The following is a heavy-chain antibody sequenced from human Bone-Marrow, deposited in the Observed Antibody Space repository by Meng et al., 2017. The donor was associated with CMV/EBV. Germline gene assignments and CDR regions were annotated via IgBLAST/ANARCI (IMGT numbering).Heavy chain of an antibody. D-gene: IGHD3-3*01. Sequence: SETLSLTCTVSGGSISSSSYYWGWIRQPPGKGLEWIGSIYYSGSTYYNPSLKSRVTISVDTSKNQFSLKLSSVTAADTAVYYCASPSTIYYDFWSGLTEGHMDVWGQGTTVTVSS. J-gene: IGHJ6*02. V-gene: IGHV4-39*07. CDR2: IYYSGST. CDR1: GGSISSSSYY. CDR3: ASPSTIYYDFWSGLTEGHMDV.